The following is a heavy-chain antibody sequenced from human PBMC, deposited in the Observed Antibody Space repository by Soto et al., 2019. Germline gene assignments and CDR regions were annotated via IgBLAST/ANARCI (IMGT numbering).Heavy chain of an antibody. CDR2: IYYIGAY. CDR1: GASVSSYY. D-gene: IGHD1-7*01. CDR3: ARTPETRDWLDP. Sequence: QVQLQQSGPGLVRPSETLSLSCSVSGASVSSYYWSWVRQPPGKGLEWLGYIYYIGAYNYNPSLQSRGTISVDTSKNQFSLKLTSVTAADTAVYYCARTPETRDWLDPWGQGTLVTVSS. V-gene: IGHV4-59*02. J-gene: IGHJ5*02.